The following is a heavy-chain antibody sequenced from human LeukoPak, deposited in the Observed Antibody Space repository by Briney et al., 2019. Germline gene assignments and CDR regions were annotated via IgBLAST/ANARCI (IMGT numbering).Heavy chain of an antibody. CDR1: GGSISSHY. J-gene: IGHJ5*02. D-gene: IGHD6-6*01. Sequence: SETLSLTCTVSGGSISSHYWSWIRQPPGKGLEWFGYIYYSGSTNYNPSLKSRVTISVDTSKNQFSLKLSSVTAADTAVYYCARAWYSSSSGWFDPWGQGTLVTVSS. CDR2: IYYSGST. CDR3: ARAWYSSSSGWFDP. V-gene: IGHV4-59*11.